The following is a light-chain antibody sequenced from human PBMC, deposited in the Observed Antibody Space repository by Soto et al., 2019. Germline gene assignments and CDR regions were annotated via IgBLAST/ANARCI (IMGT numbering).Light chain of an antibody. CDR3: QQYHSYSYT. CDR2: DAS. CDR1: QTIGNW. J-gene: IGKJ2*01. Sequence: IQMTQSPSTLSASVGDRVTITCRASQTIGNWLAWYQQKTGKAPKLLIYDASSLERGVPSRFSGSRSGTEFTLTISSLQPDDFATYYCQQYHSYSYTFGQGTKLEIK. V-gene: IGKV1-5*01.